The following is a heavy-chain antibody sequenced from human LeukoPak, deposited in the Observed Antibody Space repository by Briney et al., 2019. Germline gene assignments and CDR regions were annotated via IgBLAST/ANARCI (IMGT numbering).Heavy chain of an antibody. V-gene: IGHV3-30*02. Sequence: GGSLRLSCTGSGFPLSSYGMHWVRQTPGRVLEWVAFMRYDGKTEYYADSVKGRFTIAREDSHSTVHLHMKDLRPDDAAVYFCAIDLSTLVMQYFDSWGQGTLVSVSS. J-gene: IGHJ4*02. CDR2: MRYDGKTE. CDR3: AIDLSTLVMQYFDS. D-gene: IGHD2-21*01. CDR1: GFPLSSYG.